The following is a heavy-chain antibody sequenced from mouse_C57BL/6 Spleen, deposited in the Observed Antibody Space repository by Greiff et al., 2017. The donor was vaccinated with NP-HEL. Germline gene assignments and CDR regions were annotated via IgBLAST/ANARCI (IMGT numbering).Heavy chain of an antibody. Sequence: EVQLQQSVAELVRPGASVKLSCTASGFNIKNTYMHWVKQRPEQGLEWIGRIDPANGNTKYAPKFQGKATITADPSSNTAYLQLSSLTSEDTAIYYCERDYGSSYWYFDVWGTGTTVTVSS. CDR2: IDPANGNT. J-gene: IGHJ1*03. CDR1: GFNIKNTY. CDR3: ERDYGSSYWYFDV. D-gene: IGHD1-1*01. V-gene: IGHV14-3*01.